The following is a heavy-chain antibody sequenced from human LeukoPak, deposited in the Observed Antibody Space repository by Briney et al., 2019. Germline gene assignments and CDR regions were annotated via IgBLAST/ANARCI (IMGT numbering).Heavy chain of an antibody. Sequence: PSETLSLTCTVSGGSISSYYWSWIRQPPGKGLEWIAYIDYRGSTTYNPSLKSRVTISVDTSRNQFSLKLSSVTAADTAVYYCARETPGAGHFDYWGQGSLVTVSS. CDR2: IDYRGST. V-gene: IGHV4-59*01. CDR3: ARETPGAGHFDY. J-gene: IGHJ4*02. CDR1: GGSISSYY. D-gene: IGHD7-27*01.